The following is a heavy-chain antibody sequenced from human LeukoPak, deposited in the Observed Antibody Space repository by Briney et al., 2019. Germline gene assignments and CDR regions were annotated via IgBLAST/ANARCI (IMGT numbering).Heavy chain of an antibody. CDR3: ARARYCSNGVCYFDY. J-gene: IGHJ4*02. CDR2: IYYSGST. V-gene: IGHV4-30-4*01. D-gene: IGHD2-8*01. CDR1: GGSISSGDYH. Sequence: SETLSITCTVSGGSISSGDYHWSWIRQPPGKGLEWIGYIYYSGSTYYNPSLKSRVIISIDTSKNQFSLKLSSVTAADTAVYYCARARYCSNGVCYFDYWGQGTLVTVSS.